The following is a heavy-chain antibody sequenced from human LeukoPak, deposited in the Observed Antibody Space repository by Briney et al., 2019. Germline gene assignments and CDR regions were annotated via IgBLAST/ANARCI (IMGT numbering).Heavy chain of an antibody. V-gene: IGHV3-66*02. CDR3: ERGSSGSYYGFDC. J-gene: IGHJ4*02. Sequence: GGSLRVSCAASGFTVSSKYMSWVRQAPGKGLEWVSVIYSGGSAYYADSVKGRFTISRDNSKNTLYLQMNSLRPEDTAVYYCERGSSGSYYGFDCWGQGTPVTVSS. CDR2: IYSGGSA. CDR1: GFTVSSKY. D-gene: IGHD1-26*01.